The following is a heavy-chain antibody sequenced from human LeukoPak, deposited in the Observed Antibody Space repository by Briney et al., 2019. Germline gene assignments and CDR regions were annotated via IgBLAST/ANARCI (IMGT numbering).Heavy chain of an antibody. CDR3: ARSLIVASEDY. V-gene: IGHV3-11*04. CDR1: GFRFYSFY. J-gene: IGHJ4*02. CDR2: ISASGAVP. Sequence: GGSLRLSCAASGFRFYSFYMGWIRQVTGKGLDYIALISASGAVPYYAESVEGRFTISRDNAKNSVSLQMNSLSADDTAIYYCARSLIVASEDYWGQGTQVIVSS. D-gene: IGHD3-22*01.